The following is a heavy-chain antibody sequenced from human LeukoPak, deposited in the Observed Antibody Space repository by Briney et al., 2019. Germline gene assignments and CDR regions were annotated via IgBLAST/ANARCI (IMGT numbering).Heavy chain of an antibody. CDR1: GGSFSGYY. CDR3: ARAGVVVPYYYGMDV. J-gene: IGHJ6*02. Sequence: SETLSLTCAVYGGSFSGYYWSWIRQPPGKGLEWIGEINHSGSTNYNPSLKSRVTISVDTSKNQFSLKLSSVTAADTAVYYCARAGVVVPYYYGMDVWGQGTTVTVSS. V-gene: IGHV4-34*01. D-gene: IGHD3-3*01. CDR2: INHSGST.